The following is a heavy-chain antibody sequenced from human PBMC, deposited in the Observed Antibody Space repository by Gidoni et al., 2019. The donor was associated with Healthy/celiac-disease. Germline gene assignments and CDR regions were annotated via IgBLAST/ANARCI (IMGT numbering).Heavy chain of an antibody. CDR1: GGSISSSSYY. D-gene: IGHD3-22*01. Sequence: QLQLQESGPGLVKPSETLSLTCTVPGGSISSSSYYWGWIRQPPGKGLEWIGSIYYSGSTYYNPSLKSRVTISVDTSKNQFSLKLSSVTAADTAVYYCARPWYYYDSSADEGDYWGQGTLVTVSS. V-gene: IGHV4-39*01. CDR3: ARPWYYYDSSADEGDY. J-gene: IGHJ4*02. CDR2: IYYSGST.